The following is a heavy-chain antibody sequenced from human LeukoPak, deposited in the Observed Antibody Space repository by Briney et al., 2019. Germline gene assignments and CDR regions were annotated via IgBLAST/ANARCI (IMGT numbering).Heavy chain of an antibody. D-gene: IGHD2-2*01. CDR2: ISGSGGST. CDR3: AIEPANARQERGIYFDY. J-gene: IGHJ4*02. Sequence: GGSLRLSCASSGFNFRRYAMSWVRQAPGKGLEWVSAISGSGGSTYYADSVKGRFTISRDNSKNTLYLQMNSLRAEDTAVYYCAIEPANARQERGIYFDYWGQGTLVTVSS. V-gene: IGHV3-23*01. CDR1: GFNFRRYA.